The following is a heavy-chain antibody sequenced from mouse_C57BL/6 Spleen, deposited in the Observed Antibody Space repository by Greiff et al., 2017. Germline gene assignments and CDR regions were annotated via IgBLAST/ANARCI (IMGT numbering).Heavy chain of an antibody. CDR2: IDPSDSYT. CDR3: ARRGSGYEAWCAY. D-gene: IGHD3-2*02. J-gene: IGHJ3*01. V-gene: IGHV1-50*01. Sequence: QVQLQQPGAELVKPGASVKLSCKASGYTFTSYWMQWVKQRPGQGLEWIGEIDPSDSYTNYNQKFKGKATLTVDTSSSTAYMQLSSLTSEDSAVYYCARRGSGYEAWCAYWGQGTLVTVSA. CDR1: GYTFTSYW.